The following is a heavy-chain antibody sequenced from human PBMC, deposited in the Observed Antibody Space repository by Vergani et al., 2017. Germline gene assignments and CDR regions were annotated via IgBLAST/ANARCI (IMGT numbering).Heavy chain of an antibody. CDR1: GGSFSGYY. CDR2: INHSGST. V-gene: IGHV4-34*01. J-gene: IGHJ4*02. CDR3: ARGRYYDSSGYET. Sequence: QVQLQQWGAGLLKPSETLSLTCAVYGGSFSGYYWSWIRQPPGKGLEWIGEINHSGSTNYKPSLKSRVTISVDTSKNQFSLKLSSVTAADTAVYYCARGRYYDSSGYETWGQGTLVTVSS. D-gene: IGHD3-22*01.